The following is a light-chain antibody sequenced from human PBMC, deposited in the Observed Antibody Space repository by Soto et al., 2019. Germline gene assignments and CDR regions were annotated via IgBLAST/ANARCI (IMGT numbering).Light chain of an antibody. CDR3: SSFTSSTTYV. V-gene: IGLV2-14*01. Sequence: LTQSASVSGSPGQSITISCTGTSSDVGNYNYVSWYQQHPGEVPKLIIFNVNNRPSGVSNRFSGSKSGNTASLAISGLQAEDEADYYCSSFTSSTTYVFGTGTKVTVL. CDR2: NVN. CDR1: SSDVGNYNY. J-gene: IGLJ1*01.